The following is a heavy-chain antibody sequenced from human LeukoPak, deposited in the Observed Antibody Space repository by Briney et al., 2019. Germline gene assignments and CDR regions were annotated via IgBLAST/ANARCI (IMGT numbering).Heavy chain of an antibody. Sequence: SVKVSCKASGYTFTSYGISWVRQAPGQGVEWMGWISAYNGNTNYAQKLQGRVTMTTDTSTSTAYMELRRLRSDDTAVYYCAREGYYYDSSGSSLGSYYWGQGTLVTVSS. D-gene: IGHD3-22*01. J-gene: IGHJ4*02. CDR3: AREGYYYDSSGSSLGSYY. V-gene: IGHV1-18*01. CDR1: GYTFTSYG. CDR2: ISAYNGNT.